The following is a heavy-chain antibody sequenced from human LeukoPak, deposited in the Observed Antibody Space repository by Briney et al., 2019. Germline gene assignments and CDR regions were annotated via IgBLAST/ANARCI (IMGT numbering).Heavy chain of an antibody. CDR2: ISGSGGSI. CDR1: GFTFSSYA. Sequence: PGGSLRLSCAASGFTFSSYAMSWVRQAPGKGLERVSAISGSGGSIYYADSVKGRFTISRDNSKDTLYLQMNSLRAEDTAVYYCAKDEDPGYYFDYWGQGTLVTVSS. J-gene: IGHJ4*02. CDR3: AKDEDPGYYFDY. V-gene: IGHV3-23*01.